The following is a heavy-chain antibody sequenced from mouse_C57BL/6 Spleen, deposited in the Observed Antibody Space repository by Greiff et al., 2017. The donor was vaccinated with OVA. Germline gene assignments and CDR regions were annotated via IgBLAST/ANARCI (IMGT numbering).Heavy chain of an antibody. CDR2: ISSGGSYT. D-gene: IGHD2-5*01. V-gene: IGHV5-6*02. CDR3: ARRSWYSNYEGYFDV. J-gene: IGHJ1*03. Sequence: EVKLMESGGDLVKPGGSLKLSCAASGFTFSSYGMSWVRQTPDKRLEWVATISSGGSYTYYPDSVKGRFTISRDNAKNTLYLQMSSLKSEDTAMYYCARRSWYSNYEGYFDVWGTGTTVTVSS. CDR1: GFTFSSYG.